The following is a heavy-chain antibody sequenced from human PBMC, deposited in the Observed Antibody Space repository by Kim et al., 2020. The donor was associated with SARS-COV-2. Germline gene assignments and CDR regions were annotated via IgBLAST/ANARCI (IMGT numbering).Heavy chain of an antibody. D-gene: IGHD6-13*01. Sequence: SETLSLTCAVYGGSFSGYYWSWIRQPPGKGLEWIGEINHSGSTNYNPSLKSRVTISVDTSKNQFSLKLSSVTAADTAGYYWARVVYSSSWYGFPYYFDY. CDR3: ARVVYSSSWYGFPYYFDY. CDR2: INHSGST. J-gene: IGHJ4*01. CDR1: GGSFSGYY. V-gene: IGHV4-34*01.